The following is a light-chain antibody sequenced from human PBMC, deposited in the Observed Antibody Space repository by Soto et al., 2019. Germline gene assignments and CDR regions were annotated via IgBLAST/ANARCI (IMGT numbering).Light chain of an antibody. J-gene: IGKJ2*01. CDR2: KAS. CDR1: QSISTW. CDR3: QQYNSYPVT. Sequence: DIQMTQSPSTLSASVGDRVTITCRASQSISTWLAWYQQKPGEAPKLPIYKASGLESGVPSSFSGSGSGTEFTLTISSLQPDDFATYYCQQYNSYPVTFGQGTKLEIK. V-gene: IGKV1-5*03.